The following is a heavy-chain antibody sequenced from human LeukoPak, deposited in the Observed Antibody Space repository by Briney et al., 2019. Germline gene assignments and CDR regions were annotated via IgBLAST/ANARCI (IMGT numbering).Heavy chain of an antibody. CDR2: ISSNGGST. CDR1: GFTFSSYA. D-gene: IGHD1-26*01. Sequence: QSGGSLRLSCAASGFTFSSYAMHWVRQAPGKGLEYVSAISSNGGSTYYADSVKGRFTISRDNSKNTLYLQMGSLRAEDMAVYYCAREGHSGSPFDYWGQGTLVTVSS. V-gene: IGHV3-64*02. J-gene: IGHJ4*02. CDR3: AREGHSGSPFDY.